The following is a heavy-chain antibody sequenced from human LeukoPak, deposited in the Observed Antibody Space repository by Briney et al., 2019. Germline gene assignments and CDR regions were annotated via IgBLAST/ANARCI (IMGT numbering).Heavy chain of an antibody. J-gene: IGHJ4*02. CDR3: ARTARSGDI. CDR2: INSDGSEG. D-gene: IGHD1-1*01. CDR1: GFTFSGFW. V-gene: IGHV3-7*03. Sequence: PGGSLRLSCAVSGFTFSGFWMSWSRQAPGKGLEWVASINSDGSEGYYADVVKGRFTISRDNAKNSLYLQINSLSADDTAIYYCARTARSGDIRGQGTLFTVSS.